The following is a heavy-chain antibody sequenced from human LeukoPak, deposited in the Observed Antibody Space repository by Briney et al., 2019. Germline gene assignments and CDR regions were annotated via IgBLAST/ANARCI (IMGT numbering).Heavy chain of an antibody. Sequence: SETLSLTCTVSGGSISSYYWSWIRQPPGKGLEWIGYIYYSGSTNYNPSLKSRATISVDTSKNQFSLKLSSVTAADTAVYYCVRHEGIVATIRWFDPWGQGTLVTVSS. CDR1: GGSISSYY. CDR2: IYYSGST. V-gene: IGHV4-59*08. J-gene: IGHJ5*02. CDR3: VRHEGIVATIRWFDP. D-gene: IGHD5-12*01.